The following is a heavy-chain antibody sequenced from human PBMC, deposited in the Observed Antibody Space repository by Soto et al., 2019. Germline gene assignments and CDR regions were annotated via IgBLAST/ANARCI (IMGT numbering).Heavy chain of an antibody. D-gene: IGHD1-26*01. CDR1: GLSLTTTGVG. CDR3: SRRRPPSSGEPPYFDP. CDR2: IYWDDED. J-gene: IGHJ4*02. V-gene: IGHV2-5*02. Sequence: QITLRESGPTLLKPTQTLTLTCTLSGLSLTTTGVGVGWVRQPPVKALEWLALIYWDDEDRYSPSLGKRVTITRDTSKHQVVLTLNNMDPGDTATYFCSRRRPPSSGEPPYFDPWGQGVLVTVSS.